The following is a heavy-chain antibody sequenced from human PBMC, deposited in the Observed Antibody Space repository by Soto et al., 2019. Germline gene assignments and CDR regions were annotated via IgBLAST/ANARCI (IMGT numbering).Heavy chain of an antibody. CDR3: ARSPYSNYASLNWFDP. J-gene: IGHJ5*02. CDR2: IIPIFGTA. D-gene: IGHD4-4*01. Sequence: SVKVSCKASGGTFSSYAISWVRQAPGQGLEWMGGIIPIFGTANYAQKFQGRVTITADESTSTAYMELSSLRSEDTAVDYCARSPYSNYASLNWFDPWGQGTLVTVSS. CDR1: GGTFSSYA. V-gene: IGHV1-69*13.